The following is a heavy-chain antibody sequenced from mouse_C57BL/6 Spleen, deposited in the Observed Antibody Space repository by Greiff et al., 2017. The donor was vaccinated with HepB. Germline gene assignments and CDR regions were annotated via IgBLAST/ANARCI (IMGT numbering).Heavy chain of an antibody. D-gene: IGHD1-1*01. Sequence: EVHLVESGGGLVKPGGSLKLSCAASGFTFSDYGMHWVRQAPEKGLEWVAYISSGSSTIYYADTVKGRFTISRDNAKNTLFLQMTSLRSEDTAMYYCARNGPYYYGSSPYYFDYWGQGTTLTVSS. V-gene: IGHV5-17*01. CDR2: ISSGSSTI. CDR3: ARNGPYYYGSSPYYFDY. J-gene: IGHJ2*01. CDR1: GFTFSDYG.